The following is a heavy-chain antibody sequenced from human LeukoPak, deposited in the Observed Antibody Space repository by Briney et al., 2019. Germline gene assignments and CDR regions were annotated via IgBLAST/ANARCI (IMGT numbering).Heavy chain of an antibody. CDR3: ARQHYDILTGYYTSNWFDP. CDR1: GGSISSYY. J-gene: IGHJ5*02. CDR2: TYYSGST. D-gene: IGHD3-9*01. Sequence: PSETLSLTCTVSGGSISSYYWSWIRQPPGKGREWIGYTYYSGSTNYNPSLKSRVTISVDTSKNQFSLKLSSVTAADTAVYYCARQHYDILTGYYTSNWFDPWGQGTLVTVSS. V-gene: IGHV4-59*08.